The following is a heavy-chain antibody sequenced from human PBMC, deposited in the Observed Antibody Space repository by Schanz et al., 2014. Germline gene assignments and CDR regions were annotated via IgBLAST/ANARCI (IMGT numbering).Heavy chain of an antibody. Sequence: QVLLVESGGGLVKPGGSLRLSCSASGFTFSDSFMSWIRQTPGKGLEWLSYISSSGNIIHYAESVKGRFTISRDNAKNSLYLQMTGLRAEDTAVYYCAAHETLSTTACYPSWGQGTLVAVSS. CDR3: AAHETLSTTACYPS. CDR1: GFTFSDSF. V-gene: IGHV3-11*01. CDR2: ISSSGNII. D-gene: IGHD2-2*01. J-gene: IGHJ4*02.